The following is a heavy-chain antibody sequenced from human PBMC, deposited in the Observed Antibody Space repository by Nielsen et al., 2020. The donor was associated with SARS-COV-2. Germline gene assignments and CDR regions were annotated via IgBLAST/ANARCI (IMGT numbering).Heavy chain of an antibody. Sequence: WIRQPPGKGLEWVSAISGSGGSTYYADSVKGRFTISRDNSKNTLYLQMGSLRAEDMAVYYCARDLRYYYDSSGYYPPGYWGQGTLVTVSS. J-gene: IGHJ4*02. CDR2: ISGSGGST. V-gene: IGHV3-23*01. D-gene: IGHD3-22*01. CDR3: ARDLRYYYDSSGYYPPGY.